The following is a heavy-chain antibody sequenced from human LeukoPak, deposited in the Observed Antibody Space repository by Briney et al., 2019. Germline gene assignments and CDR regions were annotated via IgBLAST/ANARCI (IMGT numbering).Heavy chain of an antibody. CDR1: GCTISSGGYS. J-gene: IGHJ4*02. D-gene: IGHD3-22*01. CDR2: IDHRGST. V-gene: IGHV4-30-2*01. Sequence: PSQTLSLTCAVSGCTISSGGYSWSCIRQAPGKGLEWIGYIDHRGSTYYNPSLDRRATISVDTYKTHFPLKLSSVTAADTAVYYCARANDSSGNPDYWGQGTLVTVSS. CDR3: ARANDSSGNPDY.